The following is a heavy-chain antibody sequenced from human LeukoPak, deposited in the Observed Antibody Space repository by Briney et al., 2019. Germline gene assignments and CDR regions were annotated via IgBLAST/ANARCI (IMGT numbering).Heavy chain of an antibody. Sequence: SETLSLTCTVSGGSISGYYWSWIRQPPGKGLEWIGYIYYSGSTNYNPSLKSRVTISVDTSKNQFSLKLSSVTAADTAVYYCGREGDYGEDFDYWGQGTLVTVSS. V-gene: IGHV4-59*01. CDR1: GGSISGYY. D-gene: IGHD4-17*01. CDR3: GREGDYGEDFDY. CDR2: IYYSGST. J-gene: IGHJ4*02.